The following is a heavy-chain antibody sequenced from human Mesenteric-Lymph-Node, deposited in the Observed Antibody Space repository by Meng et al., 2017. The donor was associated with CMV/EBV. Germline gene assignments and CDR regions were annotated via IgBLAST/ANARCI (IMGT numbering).Heavy chain of an antibody. CDR1: GGSISSSSYY. J-gene: IGHJ6*02. D-gene: IGHD4-11*01. CDR3: ARQSLHHYYYGMDV. V-gene: IGHV4-39*01. CDR2: IYYSGSN. Sequence: GSLRLSCTVSGGSISSSSYYWGWIRQPPGKGLEWIGSIYYSGSNYYNPSLKSRVTISVDTSKNQFSLKLSSVTAADTAVYYCARQSLHHYYYGMDVWGQGTTVTVSS.